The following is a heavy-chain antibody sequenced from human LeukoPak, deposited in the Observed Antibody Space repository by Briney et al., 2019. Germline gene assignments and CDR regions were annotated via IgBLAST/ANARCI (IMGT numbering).Heavy chain of an antibody. V-gene: IGHV1-58*02. CDR3: AAGVYYDSSGPWFDP. D-gene: IGHD3-22*01. J-gene: IGHJ5*02. CDR1: GFTFTSPA. Sequence: GASVKVSCKASGFTFTSPAMQWVRQARGQRLEWIGWIVVGSGNTNYAQKFQERVTITRDMSTSTAYMELSSLRSEDTAVYYCAAGVYYDSSGPWFDPWGQGTLVTVSS. CDR2: IVVGSGNT.